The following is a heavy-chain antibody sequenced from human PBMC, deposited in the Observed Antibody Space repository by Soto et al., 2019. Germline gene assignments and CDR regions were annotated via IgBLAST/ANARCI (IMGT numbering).Heavy chain of an antibody. D-gene: IGHD1-26*01. CDR1: GFTFSDYY. V-gene: IGHV3-23*01. CDR2: ISGSGGST. Sequence: GGSLRLSCAASGFTFSDYYMSWIRQAPGKGLEWVSYISGSGGSTYYADSVKGRFTISRDNSKNTLYLQMNSLRAEDTAVYYCAKMLSGSYFDYWGQGTLVTVSS. CDR3: AKMLSGSYFDY. J-gene: IGHJ4*02.